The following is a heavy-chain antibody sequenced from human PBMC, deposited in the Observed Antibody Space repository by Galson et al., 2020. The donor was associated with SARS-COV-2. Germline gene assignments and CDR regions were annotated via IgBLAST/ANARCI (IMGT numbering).Heavy chain of an antibody. Sequence: LSLTCAASGFTFSSYWMSWVRQAPGKGLEWVANIKQDGSEKYYVDSVKGRFTISRDNAKNSLYLQMNSLRAEDTAVYYCARGYPHYYDSSGYYYANDAFDIWGQGTMVTVSS. CDR2: IKQDGSEK. J-gene: IGHJ3*02. V-gene: IGHV3-7*01. D-gene: IGHD3-22*01. CDR3: ARGYPHYYDSSGYYYANDAFDI. CDR1: GFTFSSYW.